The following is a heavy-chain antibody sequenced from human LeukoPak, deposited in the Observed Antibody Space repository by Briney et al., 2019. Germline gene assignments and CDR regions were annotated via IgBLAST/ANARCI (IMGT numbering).Heavy chain of an antibody. D-gene: IGHD6-19*01. CDR1: GFPFRDSS. CDR2: ITSGSSHT. V-gene: IGHV3-11*06. Sequence: GGSLSLSCAASGFPFRDSSMAWIRHAPGKGLEGVSYITSGSSHTNYAGSVTGRFTISRDNAKNSLYLQMNNLRAEDTAVYYCARAGGSGWSLDYWGLGTLVTVSS. CDR3: ARAGGSGWSLDY. J-gene: IGHJ4*02.